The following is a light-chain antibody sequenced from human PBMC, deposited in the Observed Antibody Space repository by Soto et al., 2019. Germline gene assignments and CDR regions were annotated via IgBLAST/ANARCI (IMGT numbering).Light chain of an antibody. J-gene: IGKJ1*01. Sequence: EIVMTQSPGTLSVSPLERPSLSGGASQSVSTNLAWYQQKPGQAPRLLIYGASSRATGIPDRFSGSGSGTDFTLTISRLEPEDFAVYYCQQYDSSWTFGQGPKVDIK. CDR3: QQYDSSWT. V-gene: IGKV3-20*01. CDR1: QSVSTN. CDR2: GAS.